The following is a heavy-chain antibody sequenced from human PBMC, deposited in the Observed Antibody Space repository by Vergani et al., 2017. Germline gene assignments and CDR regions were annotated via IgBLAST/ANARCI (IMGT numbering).Heavy chain of an antibody. CDR3: AGENVIVGAKSDAFDI. CDR1: GGTFSSYA. Sequence: QVQLVQSGAEVKKPGSSVKVSCKASGGTFSSYAISWVRQAPGQGLEWMGGIIPIFGTANYAQKFQGRVTITADKSTSTAYMELSSLRSEDTAMYYCAGENVIVGAKSDAFDIWGQGTMVTVSS. J-gene: IGHJ3*02. CDR2: IIPIFGTA. V-gene: IGHV1-69*06. D-gene: IGHD1-26*01.